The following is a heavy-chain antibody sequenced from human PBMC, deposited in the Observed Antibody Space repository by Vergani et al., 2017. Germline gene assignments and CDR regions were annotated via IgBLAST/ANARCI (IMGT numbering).Heavy chain of an antibody. D-gene: IGHD1-14*01. CDR2: IWYDGSNK. CDR1: GFTFSSYG. V-gene: IGHV3-33*01. J-gene: IGHJ6*02. Sequence: QAQLVESGGGVVQPGRSLRLSCAASGFTFSSYGMHWVRQAPGKGLEWVAVIWYDGSNKYYADSVKGRFTISRDNSKNTLYLQMNSLRAEDTAVYYCARDMGNRDGMDVWGQGTTVTVSS. CDR3: ARDMGNRDGMDV.